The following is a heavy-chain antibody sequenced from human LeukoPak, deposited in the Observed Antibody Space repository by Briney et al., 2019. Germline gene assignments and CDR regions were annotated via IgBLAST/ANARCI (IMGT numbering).Heavy chain of an antibody. CDR1: GFTLSSYA. CDR3: AKGIEALVVRHGSTNGLTNDY. V-gene: IGHV3-23*01. D-gene: IGHD2-8*01. Sequence: GGSLRLSCAASGFTLSSYAMSWVRQAPGKGLEWVSGISGSGGSTYYAGSVKGRFTISRDNSKNTLYLQMNSLRAEDTAVYYCAKGIEALVVRHGSTNGLTNDYWGQGTLVTVSS. J-gene: IGHJ4*02. CDR2: ISGSGGST.